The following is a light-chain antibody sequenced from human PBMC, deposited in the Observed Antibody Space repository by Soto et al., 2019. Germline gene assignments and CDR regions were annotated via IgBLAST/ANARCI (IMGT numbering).Light chain of an antibody. CDR1: QSVSNY. CDR3: QQRYNWLYT. CDR2: DTS. V-gene: IGKV3-11*01. Sequence: EIVLTQSPATLSLSPGDRATLSCRASQSVSNYLAWYQQKPGQAPRLLIYDTSNRASGIPARFSGGGSGTDFTLTISRLEPEDFAVYYCQQRYNWLYTFGQGIKLEIK. J-gene: IGKJ2*01.